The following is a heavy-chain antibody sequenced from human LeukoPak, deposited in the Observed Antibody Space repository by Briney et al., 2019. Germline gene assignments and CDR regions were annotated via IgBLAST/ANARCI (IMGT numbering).Heavy chain of an antibody. Sequence: GGALRLSCAASGCAFSKWAMSWVGQAPGKGREGVGAISGSGVNTYYADSVKGRFTISRDNSKNMLYLQMNSLRAEDTAVYYCAKGPLIEVAGTTWDYWGQGTLVTLSS. V-gene: IGHV3-23*01. CDR2: ISGSGVNT. D-gene: IGHD6-19*01. CDR3: AKGPLIEVAGTTWDY. J-gene: IGHJ4*02. CDR1: GCAFSKWA.